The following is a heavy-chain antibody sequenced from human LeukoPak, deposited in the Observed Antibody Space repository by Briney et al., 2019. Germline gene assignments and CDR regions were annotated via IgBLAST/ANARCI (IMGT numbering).Heavy chain of an antibody. CDR1: GFTFSRYW. CDR3: ARVEYSSTWYVAY. D-gene: IGHD6-13*01. CDR2: INSDGGDT. V-gene: IGHV3-74*01. Sequence: PGGSLRLSCAASGFTFSRYWMHWVRQAPGKGLVWGSRINSDGGDTTYADSVKGRFTISRDNAKNTLFLQMNSLTAEDTAVYYCARVEYSSTWYVAYWGQGTLVTVSS. J-gene: IGHJ4*02.